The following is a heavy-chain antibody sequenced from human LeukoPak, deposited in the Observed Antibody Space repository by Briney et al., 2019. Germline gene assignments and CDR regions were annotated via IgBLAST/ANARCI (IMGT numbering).Heavy chain of an antibody. CDR2: INHSGST. J-gene: IGHJ5*02. V-gene: IGHV4-34*01. CDR1: GGSFSGYY. D-gene: IGHD3-10*01. CDR3: ARTPRRGYYYGSGNWFDP. Sequence: SETLSLTCAVYGGSFSGYYWSWIRQPPGKGLEWIGEINHSGSTNYNPSLKSRVTISVDTSKNQFSLKLSSVTAADTAVYYCARTPRRGYYYGSGNWFDPWGQGTLVTVSS.